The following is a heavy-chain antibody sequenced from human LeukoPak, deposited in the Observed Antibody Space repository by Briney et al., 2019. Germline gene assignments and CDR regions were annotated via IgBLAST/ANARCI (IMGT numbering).Heavy chain of an antibody. CDR3: AKDRGEYDFWGVTGGFDI. V-gene: IGHV3-33*06. CDR1: GFTFSSYG. Sequence: GGSLRLSCAASGFTFSSYGMHWVRQAPGKGLEWVAVIWYDGSNKYYADSVKGRFTISRDNSKNTLYLQMNSLRAEDTAVYFCAKDRGEYDFWGVTGGFDIWGQGTMVTVSS. J-gene: IGHJ3*02. D-gene: IGHD3-3*01. CDR2: IWYDGSNK.